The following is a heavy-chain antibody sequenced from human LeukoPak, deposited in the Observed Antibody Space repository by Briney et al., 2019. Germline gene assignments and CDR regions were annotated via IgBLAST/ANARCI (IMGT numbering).Heavy chain of an antibody. V-gene: IGHV3-66*01. Sequence: GGSLRLSCAASGFTVSSNYMSWVRQAPGKGLEWVSVIYSGGSTYYADSLKGRFTISRDNSKNTLYPQMNSLRAEDTAVYYCARGVRRRPDAFDIWGQGTMVTVSS. D-gene: IGHD6-25*01. CDR1: GFTVSSNY. CDR2: IYSGGST. J-gene: IGHJ3*02. CDR3: ARGVRRRPDAFDI.